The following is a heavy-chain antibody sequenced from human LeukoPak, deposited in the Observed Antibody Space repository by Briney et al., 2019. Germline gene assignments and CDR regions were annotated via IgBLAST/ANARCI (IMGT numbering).Heavy chain of an antibody. V-gene: IGHV3-23*01. Sequence: PGGSLRLSCAASGFTFSSYAMSWVRQAPGKGLEWVSAISGSGGSTYYADSVKGRFTISRDNSKNSLYLQMNSLRAEDTAVYYCAKGLEWLEFGFNGFDPWGQGTLVTVSS. CDR1: GFTFSSYA. CDR2: ISGSGGST. J-gene: IGHJ5*02. CDR3: AKGLEWLEFGFNGFDP. D-gene: IGHD3-3*01.